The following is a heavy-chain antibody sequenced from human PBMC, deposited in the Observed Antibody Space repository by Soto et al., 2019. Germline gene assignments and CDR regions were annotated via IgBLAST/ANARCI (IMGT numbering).Heavy chain of an antibody. Sequence: EVQLVESGGGLIPPGGSLRLSCAASGFLVNSAYMTWVRQAPGKGLEWLSMINSDGSTLYAESVKGRFTISRDNSTSRLDLQMNRLRAEDPAMYYCARSGYSFAWGYWGQGTLVIVAS. D-gene: IGHD5-18*01. CDR2: INSDGST. V-gene: IGHV3-53*01. CDR3: ARSGYSFAWGY. J-gene: IGHJ4*02. CDR1: GFLVNSAY.